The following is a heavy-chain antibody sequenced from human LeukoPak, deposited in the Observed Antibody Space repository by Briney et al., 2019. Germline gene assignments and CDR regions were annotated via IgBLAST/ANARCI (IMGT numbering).Heavy chain of an antibody. CDR1: GYSISSGYY. CDR2: IYHSGST. D-gene: IGHD3-3*01. J-gene: IGHJ4*02. CDR3: ARDSRVFWSGYYFDY. Sequence: TSETLSLTCTVSGYSISSGYYWGWIRQPPGKGLEWIGSIYHSGSTYYNPSLKSRVTISVDTSKNQFSLKLSSVTAADTAVYYCARDSRVFWSGYYFDYWGQGTLVTVSS. V-gene: IGHV4-38-2*02.